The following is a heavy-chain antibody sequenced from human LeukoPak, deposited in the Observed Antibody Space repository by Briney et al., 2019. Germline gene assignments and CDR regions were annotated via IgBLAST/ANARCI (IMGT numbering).Heavy chain of an antibody. CDR2: ISDSGSST. V-gene: IGHV3-23*01. CDR3: ARGPLYGDYLSY. J-gene: IGHJ4*02. Sequence: GGSLRLSCAASGFTFSSYAMSWVRQAPGKGLEWVSAISDSGSSTYYADSVKGRFTISRDNSKNTLYLQMNSLRAEDTAVYYCARGPLYGDYLSYWGQGTLVTVSS. CDR1: GFTFSSYA. D-gene: IGHD4-17*01.